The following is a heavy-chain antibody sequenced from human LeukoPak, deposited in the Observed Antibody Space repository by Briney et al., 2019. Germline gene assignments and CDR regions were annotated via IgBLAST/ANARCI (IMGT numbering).Heavy chain of an antibody. J-gene: IGHJ4*02. CDR2: VNLQGFT. CDR1: GGSVTSTNY. V-gene: IGHV4-4*02. CDR3: AREGGPYRPLDY. Sequence: SETLSLTCGVSGGSVTSTNYWTWVRQPPGKGLEWIGVVNLQGFTNYNPSLMGRVAISVDTTENHISLQLTAAAAADSAVYYCAREGGPYRPLDYSGQGTLVTVSS.